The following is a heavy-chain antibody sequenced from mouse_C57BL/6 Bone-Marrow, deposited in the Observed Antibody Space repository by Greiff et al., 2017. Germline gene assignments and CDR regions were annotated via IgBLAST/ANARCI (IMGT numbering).Heavy chain of an antibody. CDR3: TRVIYYDYDGTGYFDV. J-gene: IGHJ1*03. V-gene: IGHV5-9-1*02. Sequence: EVQLQESGEGLVKPGGSLKLSCAASGFTFSSYAMSWVRQTPEKRLEWVAYISSGGDYIYYADTVKGRFTISRDNARNTLYLQMSSLKSEDTAMYYCTRVIYYDYDGTGYFDVWDTGTTVTVSS. CDR1: GFTFSSYA. CDR2: ISSGGDYI. D-gene: IGHD2-4*01.